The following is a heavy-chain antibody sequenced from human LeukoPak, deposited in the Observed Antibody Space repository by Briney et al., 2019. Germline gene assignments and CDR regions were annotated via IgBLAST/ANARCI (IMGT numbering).Heavy chain of an antibody. D-gene: IGHD2-2*01. CDR3: ARAPFSVPAAIGVRFDP. Sequence: SETLSLTCTVSGGSIGSGSYYWSWIRQPAGKGLEWIGRIYTSGSTNYNPSLKSRVTISVDTSKNQFSLKLSSVTAADTAVYYCARAPFSVPAAIGVRFDPWGQGTLVTVSS. CDR2: IYTSGST. V-gene: IGHV4-61*02. CDR1: GGSIGSGSYY. J-gene: IGHJ5*02.